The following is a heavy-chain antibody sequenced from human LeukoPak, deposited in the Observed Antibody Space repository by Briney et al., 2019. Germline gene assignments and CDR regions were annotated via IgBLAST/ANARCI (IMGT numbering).Heavy chain of an antibody. CDR2: ISSSSSTI. V-gene: IGHV3-48*02. CDR1: GFTFSSYS. J-gene: IGHJ5*02. Sequence: GGSLRLSCAASGFTFSSYSMNWVRQAPGKGLEWVSYISSSSSTIYYADSVKGRFTISRDNAKNSLYLQVNSLRDEDTAVYYCARGPYYDILAGYSWVGWFDPWGQGTLVTVSS. CDR3: ARGPYYDILAGYSWVGWFDP. D-gene: IGHD3-9*01.